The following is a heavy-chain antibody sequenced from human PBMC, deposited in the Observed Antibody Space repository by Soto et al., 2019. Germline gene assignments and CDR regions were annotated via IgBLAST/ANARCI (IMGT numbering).Heavy chain of an antibody. V-gene: IGHV3-48*03. CDR2: ISSSGSTI. D-gene: IGHD5-18*01. Sequence: GGSLRLSCAASGFTFSSYEMNWVRQAPGKGLEWVSYISSSGSTIYYADSVKGRFTISRDNAKNSLYLQMSSLRAEDTAVYYCAREDTAMANDYWGQGTLVTFSS. CDR3: AREDTAMANDY. CDR1: GFTFSSYE. J-gene: IGHJ4*02.